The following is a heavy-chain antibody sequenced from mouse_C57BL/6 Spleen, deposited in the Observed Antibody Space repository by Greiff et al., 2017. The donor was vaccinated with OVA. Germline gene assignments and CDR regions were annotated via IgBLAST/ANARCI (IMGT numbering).Heavy chain of an antibody. D-gene: IGHD2-4*01. CDR1: GFTFSSYA. Sequence: EVKVVESGGGLVKPGGSLKLSCAASGFTFSSYAMSWVRQTPEKRLEWVATISDGGSYTYYPDNVKGRFTISRDNAKNNLYLQMSHLKSEDTAMYYCARDAVYYDYPWFAYWGQGTLVTVSA. V-gene: IGHV5-4*01. J-gene: IGHJ3*01. CDR3: ARDAVYYDYPWFAY. CDR2: ISDGGSYT.